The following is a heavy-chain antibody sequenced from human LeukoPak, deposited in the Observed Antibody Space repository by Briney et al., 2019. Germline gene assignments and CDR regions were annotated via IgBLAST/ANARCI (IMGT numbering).Heavy chain of an antibody. V-gene: IGHV4-34*01. D-gene: IGHD6-13*01. CDR1: GGSFTGYY. Sequence: SEALSLTCAVYGGSFTGYYWRWIRQPPGQGLEWIGEINHSGSTKYNPSLKSRVTISVDTSTNQFFLRLTSVTAADTAVYYCARFSISWSYFDSWGQGTLVTVSS. CDR2: INHSGST. J-gene: IGHJ4*02. CDR3: ARFSISWSYFDS.